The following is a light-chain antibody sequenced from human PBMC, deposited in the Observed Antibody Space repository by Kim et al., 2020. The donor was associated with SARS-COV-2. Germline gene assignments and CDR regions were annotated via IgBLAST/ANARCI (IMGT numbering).Light chain of an antibody. V-gene: IGKV1-5*03. CDR3: QQYNTYSNT. CDR2: KTS. J-gene: IGKJ2*01. CDR1: QNISTL. Sequence: SASVGDRVTITCRASQNISTLLAWYQQKPGKAPKLLISKTSSLESGVALRFRGSGSGTEFTLTISSLRPDDSATFCCQQYNTYSNTFGQGTKLEI.